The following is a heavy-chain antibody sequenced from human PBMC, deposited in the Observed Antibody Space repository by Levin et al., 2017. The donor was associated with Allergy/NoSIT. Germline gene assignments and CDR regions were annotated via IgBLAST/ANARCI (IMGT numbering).Heavy chain of an antibody. V-gene: IGHV2-70*01. CDR1: VFSLTTPGMC. J-gene: IGHJ3*01. D-gene: IGHD3-22*01. CDR3: TLSVDCYDSVGYLRRIGGFDF. Sequence: LSLTCNFSVFSLTTPGMCVSWTRQPPGKGLEWLGLIDWDGDKFYSASLTTRFTISKDTSKNQVVLTMTNVDPVAPATYFCTLSVDCYDSVGYLRRIGGFDFWGLGTKVTVSS. CDR2: IDWDGDK.